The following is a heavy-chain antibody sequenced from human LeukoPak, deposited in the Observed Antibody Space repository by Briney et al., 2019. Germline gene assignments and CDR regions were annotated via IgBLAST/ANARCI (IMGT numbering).Heavy chain of an antibody. CDR2: IRYDGSNK. D-gene: IGHD2-15*01. Sequence: QPGGSLRLSCAASGFTFSSYAMSWVRQAPGKGLEWVAFIRYDGSNKYYADSVKGRFTISRDNSKNTLYLQMNSLRAEDTAVYYCAKDSDFYCSGGSCYIDWGQGTLVTVSS. V-gene: IGHV3-30*02. CDR1: GFTFSSYA. CDR3: AKDSDFYCSGGSCYID. J-gene: IGHJ4*02.